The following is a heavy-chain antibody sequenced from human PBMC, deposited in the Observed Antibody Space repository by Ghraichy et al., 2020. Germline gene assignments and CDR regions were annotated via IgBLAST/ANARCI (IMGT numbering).Heavy chain of an antibody. CDR2: ISDNDAAT. J-gene: IGHJ4*02. CDR3: AKDQEDIIVVAAALDS. V-gene: IGHV3-23*01. D-gene: IGHD2-15*01. Sequence: LTCVVSGFTFRNYAMSWVRQAPGKGLEWVAAISDNDAATYYGDSVKGRFTISRDNSKNTLYLQMNSLRGEDTAQYFCAKDQEDIIVVAAALDSWGQGTLVTVSS. CDR1: GFTFRNYA.